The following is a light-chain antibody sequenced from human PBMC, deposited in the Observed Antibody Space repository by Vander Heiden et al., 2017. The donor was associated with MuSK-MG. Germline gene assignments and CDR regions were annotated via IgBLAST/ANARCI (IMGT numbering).Light chain of an antibody. V-gene: IGKV1-39*01. CDR3: QQSDSTPRT. CDR1: QSISTY. J-gene: IGKJ1*01. CDR2: AAS. Sequence: DIQMTQSPSSLSASVGDRVTITCRASQSISTYLSWYQQKLGKAPKLLIYAASSLQSGVPSRFSGSGSGTDFTLTISSLQPEDFAIYYCQQSDSTPRTFGRGTKVEIK.